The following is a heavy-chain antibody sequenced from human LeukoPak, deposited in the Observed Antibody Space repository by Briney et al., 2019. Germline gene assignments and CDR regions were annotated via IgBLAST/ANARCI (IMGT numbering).Heavy chain of an antibody. V-gene: IGHV4-59*01. D-gene: IGHD6-6*01. CDR2: IYYSGST. CDR3: ARGGSSSGGYDY. CDR1: GGSISSYY. Sequence: KASETLSLTCTVSGGSISSYYWSWIRQPPGKGLEWIGYIYYSGSTNYNPSLKSRVTISVDTSKNQFSLKLSSVTAADTAVYYCARGGSSSGGYDYWGQGTLVTVSS. J-gene: IGHJ4*02.